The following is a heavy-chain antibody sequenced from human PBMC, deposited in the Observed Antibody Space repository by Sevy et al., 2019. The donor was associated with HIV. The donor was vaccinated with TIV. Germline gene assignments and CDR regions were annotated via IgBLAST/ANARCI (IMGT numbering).Heavy chain of an antibody. V-gene: IGHV1-24*01. CDR1: GYTLTELS. D-gene: IGHD3-16*01. J-gene: IGHJ3*02. CDR3: ATTIGGYDAFDI. Sequence: ASVKVSCKVSGYTLTELSMHWVRQAPGKGLEWMGGFDPEDGETIYAQKFQGRVTMTEDTSTDTAYMELGSLRSEDTAVYYCATTIGGYDAFDIWGQGTMVTVSS. CDR2: FDPEDGET.